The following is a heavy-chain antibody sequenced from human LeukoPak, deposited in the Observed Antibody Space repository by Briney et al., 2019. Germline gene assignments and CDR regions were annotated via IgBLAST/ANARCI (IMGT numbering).Heavy chain of an antibody. D-gene: IGHD1-26*01. Sequence: ASVKVSCKASGYTFTSFGISWVRQAPGQGLEWMGWISVYNTYYSQKLQGRVTVTADTSTSTAYMELRGLRSDDTAVYYCARDLGGSYCFDCWGQGTLVTVSS. CDR1: GYTFTSFG. CDR3: ARDLGGSYCFDC. CDR2: ISVYNT. V-gene: IGHV1-18*01. J-gene: IGHJ4*02.